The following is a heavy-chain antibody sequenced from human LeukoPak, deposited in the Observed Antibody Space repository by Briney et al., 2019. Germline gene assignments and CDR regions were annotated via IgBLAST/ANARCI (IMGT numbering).Heavy chain of an antibody. Sequence: PSETLSLTCTVSGGSISSYYWSWIRQPPGKGLEWIGYIYYSGSTNYNPSLKSRVTISVDTSKNQFSLKLSSVTAADTAVYYCARQAISGYGSVNWFDPWGQGTLVTVS. CDR1: GGSISSYY. D-gene: IGHD5-12*01. CDR3: ARQAISGYGSVNWFDP. J-gene: IGHJ5*02. CDR2: IYYSGST. V-gene: IGHV4-59*08.